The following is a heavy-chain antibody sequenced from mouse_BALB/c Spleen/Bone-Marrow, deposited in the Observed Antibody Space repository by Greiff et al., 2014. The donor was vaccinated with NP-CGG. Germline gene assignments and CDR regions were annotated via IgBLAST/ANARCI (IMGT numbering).Heavy chain of an antibody. J-gene: IGHJ4*01. Sequence: VHVKQSGPELVKPGASVKISCKASGYTFTDYKMHWVKLRHGKSLEWIGYIYPYNGVTGYNQKFKSKATLTVDNSSSTAYMELRSLTSEDSAVYYCAGKAYPDYDYALDFWGQGTSVTVSS. CDR2: IYPYNGVT. D-gene: IGHD2-4*01. CDR3: AGKAYPDYDYALDF. V-gene: IGHV1S29*02. CDR1: GYTFTDYK.